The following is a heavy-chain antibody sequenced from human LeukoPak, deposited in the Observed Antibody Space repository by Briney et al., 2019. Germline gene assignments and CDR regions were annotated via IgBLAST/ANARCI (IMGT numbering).Heavy chain of an antibody. CDR1: GFTLRTYW. D-gene: IGHD6-13*01. V-gene: IGHV3-74*01. CDR2: INSDGGST. CDR3: AREAYSNYAFDI. Sequence: GGSLRLSCAASGFTLRTYWMHWVRQAPGKGLVWVSRINSDGGSTVYADSVKGRFTIPRDNSKNTLYLQMSSLRAEDTAVYYCAREAYSNYAFDIWGQGTMVTVSS. J-gene: IGHJ3*02.